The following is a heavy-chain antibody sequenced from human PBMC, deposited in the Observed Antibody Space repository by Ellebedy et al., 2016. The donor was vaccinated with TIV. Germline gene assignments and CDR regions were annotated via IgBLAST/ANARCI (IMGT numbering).Heavy chain of an antibody. CDR3: AREPALTVTTLTGADY. CDR1: GGSISSSSYY. D-gene: IGHD4-17*01. V-gene: IGHV4-39*01. CDR2: IYYSGST. J-gene: IGHJ4*02. Sequence: MPSETLSLTCTVSGGSISSSSYYWGWIRQPPGKGLEWIGSIYYSGSTYYNPSLQSRVTISVDTSKNQFYLKLSSVTAADTAVYYCAREPALTVTTLTGADYWGQGTLVTVSS.